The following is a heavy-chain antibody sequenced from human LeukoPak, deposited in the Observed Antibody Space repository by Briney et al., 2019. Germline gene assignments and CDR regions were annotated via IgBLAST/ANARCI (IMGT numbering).Heavy chain of an antibody. CDR1: GHTFTGYY. V-gene: IGHV1-2*06. CDR2: INPNSGGT. Sequence: ASVKVSCKASGHTFTGYYMHWVRQAPGQGLEWMGRINPNSGGTNYAQKFQGRVTMTRDTSISTAYMGLSRLRSDDTAVYYCARLVVPAAMAMAVDYWGQGTLVTVSS. J-gene: IGHJ4*02. D-gene: IGHD2-2*01. CDR3: ARLVVPAAMAMAVDY.